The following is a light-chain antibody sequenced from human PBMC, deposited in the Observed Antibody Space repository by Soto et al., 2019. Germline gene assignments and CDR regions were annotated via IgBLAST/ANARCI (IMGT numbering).Light chain of an antibody. CDR3: QEYKTWT. V-gene: IGKV1-5*01. Sequence: DIQMTQSPSTLSASVGDRVTITCRASQNIDIWLSWYQQKPGKAPSLLIYDASNLKSGAPARFSGSGSGTEFTLTISSLQPEDFATYHCQEYKTWTFGQGTKVDI. CDR1: QNIDIW. CDR2: DAS. J-gene: IGKJ1*01.